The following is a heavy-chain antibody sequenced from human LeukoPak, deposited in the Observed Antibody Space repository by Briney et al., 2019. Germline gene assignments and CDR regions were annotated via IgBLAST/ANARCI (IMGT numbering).Heavy chain of an antibody. CDR2: ISSSGGST. J-gene: IGHJ4*02. D-gene: IGHD2-15*01. Sequence: QPGGSLSLSCAASGFTFSNYAMSWVRQAPGRGLEWVSAISSSGGSTYYADSVKGRFTISRDNSKNTLHLQMNSLRAEDTAVYHCARQLGYCSDGSCYFDYWGQGTLVTVSS. CDR1: GFTFSNYA. CDR3: ARQLGYCSDGSCYFDY. V-gene: IGHV3-23*01.